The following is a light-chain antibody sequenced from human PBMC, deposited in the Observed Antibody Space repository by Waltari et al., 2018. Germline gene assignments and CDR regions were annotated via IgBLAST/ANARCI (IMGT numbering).Light chain of an antibody. CDR3: QSYDSSNVVV. J-gene: IGLJ2*01. V-gene: IGLV6-57*01. CDR2: EDN. Sequence: NFMLTQPHSVSESPVKTVTISCTSSSGSIARNYLQWHQQRPGSPPTPLIYEDNQRPPGVPDRFSGSIDSSSNSASLTISGLTTEDEADYYCQSYDSSNVVVFGGGTKLTVL. CDR1: SGSIARNY.